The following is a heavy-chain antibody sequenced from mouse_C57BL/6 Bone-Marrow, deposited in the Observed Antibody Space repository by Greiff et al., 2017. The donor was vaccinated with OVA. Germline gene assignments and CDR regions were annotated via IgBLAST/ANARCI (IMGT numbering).Heavy chain of an antibody. CDR3: ACVLPPYYAMDY. J-gene: IGHJ4*01. Sequence: VQLQQPGAELVKPGASVKMSCKASGYTFTSYWITWVKQRPGQGLEWIGDIYPGSGSTNYNEKFKSKATLTVDTSSSTAYMQLSRLTSEDSAVYYCACVLPPYYAMDYWGQGTSVTVSS. CDR2: IYPGSGST. V-gene: IGHV1-55*01. CDR1: GYTFTSYW.